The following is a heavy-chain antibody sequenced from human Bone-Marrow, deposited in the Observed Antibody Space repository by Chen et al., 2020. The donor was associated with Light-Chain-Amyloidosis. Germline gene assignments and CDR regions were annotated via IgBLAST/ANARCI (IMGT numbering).Heavy chain of an antibody. D-gene: IGHD6-13*01. Sequence: QLQLQESGPGLVKPSETLSLTCTVSGGSLSSSSYYWGWIRQPPGKGLEWIGSIFYSGSTHYNPSLKSRVTISVDTSKNQFSLKLTSVTAADTAVYYCARVALISVAAAGSWFDPWGQGTLVTVSS. V-gene: IGHV4-39*07. CDR2: IFYSGST. CDR1: GGSLSSSSYY. J-gene: IGHJ5*02. CDR3: ARVALISVAAAGSWFDP.